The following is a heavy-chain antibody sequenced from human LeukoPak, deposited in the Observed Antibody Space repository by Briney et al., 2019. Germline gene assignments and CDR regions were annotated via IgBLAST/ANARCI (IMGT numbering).Heavy chain of an antibody. CDR1: GYTFTSYD. CDR3: ARGRWELLSDDAFDI. CDR2: VNPNSGNT. D-gene: IGHD1-26*01. Sequence: ASVKVSCKTSGYTFTSYDLNWVRQATGQGLEWMGWVNPNSGNTGYAQKFQGRVTMTRDTSTSTVYMELSSLRSEDTAVYYCARGRWELLSDDAFDIWGQGTMVTVSS. V-gene: IGHV1-8*01. J-gene: IGHJ3*02.